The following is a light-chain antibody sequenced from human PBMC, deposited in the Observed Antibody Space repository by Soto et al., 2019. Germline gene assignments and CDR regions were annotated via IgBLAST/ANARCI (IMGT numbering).Light chain of an antibody. V-gene: IGKV3-15*01. CDR1: QSVSSN. CDR2: DAS. Sequence: EIVVTQSPATLSVYPGERATLSCRASQSVSSNLAWYQQKPGQAPRLLIYDASTRATGVPARFSGSGSETEFTLTISSLQSEDFAVYSCQQYHNWPPTFGQGTKVEIK. CDR3: QQYHNWPPT. J-gene: IGKJ1*01.